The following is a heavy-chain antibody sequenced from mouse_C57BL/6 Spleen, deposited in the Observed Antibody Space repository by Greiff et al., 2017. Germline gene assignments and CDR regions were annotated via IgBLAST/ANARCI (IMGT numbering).Heavy chain of an antibody. CDR2: INPNNGGT. V-gene: IGHV1-26*01. CDR3: ARYLAAMDN. Sequence: VQLQQSGPELVKPGASVKISCKASGYTFTDYYMNWVKQSHGKSLEWIGDINPNNGGTSYNQKFKGKATLTVDKSSSTAYMELRSLTSEDSAVYYCARYLAAMDNRGQGTSVTVSS. CDR1: GYTFTDYY. J-gene: IGHJ4*01. D-gene: IGHD5-1*01.